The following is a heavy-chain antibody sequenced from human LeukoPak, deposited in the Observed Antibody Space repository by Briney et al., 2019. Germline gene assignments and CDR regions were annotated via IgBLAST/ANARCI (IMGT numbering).Heavy chain of an antibody. CDR3: ARRNDPYGLDV. CDR2: IYYTGST. J-gene: IGHJ6*02. V-gene: IGHV4-39*01. D-gene: IGHD1-1*01. CDR1: GGSISSGSYY. Sequence: PSETLSLTCAVSGGSISSGSYYWGWIRQPPGKGLEWIGSIYYTGSTYYNPSLKSRVTISVDTSKNQFSLNLSSVTAADTAVYYCARRNDPYGLDVWGQGTTVTVSS.